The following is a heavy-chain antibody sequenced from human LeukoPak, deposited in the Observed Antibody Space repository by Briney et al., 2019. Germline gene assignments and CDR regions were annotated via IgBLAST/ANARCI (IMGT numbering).Heavy chain of an antibody. V-gene: IGHV3-23*01. J-gene: IGHJ6*02. CDR1: GFTFSSYA. CDR3: ARDRTLVGATQNDYYYGMDV. CDR2: ISGGGGGT. D-gene: IGHD1-26*01. Sequence: PGGSLRLSCAASGFTFSSYALNWVRQAPGKGLEWVSGISGGGGGTYYADSVKGRFTISRDNSKNTLYLQMNSLRAEDTAVYYCARDRTLVGATQNDYYYGMDVWGQGTTVTVSS.